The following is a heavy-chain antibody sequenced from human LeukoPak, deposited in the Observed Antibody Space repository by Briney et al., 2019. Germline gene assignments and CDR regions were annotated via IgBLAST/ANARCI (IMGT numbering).Heavy chain of an antibody. J-gene: IGHJ4*02. Sequence: GGSLTLSCAASGFTFSNYWINWVRQAPGKGLEWVSSISGSGGSTYSADSVKGRFTISRDNSKNTLYLQMNSLRAEDTALYYCAKDRSCTNDICHGDFDYWGQGTLVTVSS. CDR2: ISGSGGST. D-gene: IGHD2-8*01. CDR3: AKDRSCTNDICHGDFDY. V-gene: IGHV3-23*01. CDR1: GFTFSNYW.